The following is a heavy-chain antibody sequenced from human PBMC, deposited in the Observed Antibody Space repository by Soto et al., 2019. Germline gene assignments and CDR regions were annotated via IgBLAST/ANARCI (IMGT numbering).Heavy chain of an antibody. CDR1: GGSISSSNW. CDR2: IYHSGST. CDR3: AITALTILGVVVYFDY. J-gene: IGHJ4*02. V-gene: IGHV4-4*02. D-gene: IGHD3-3*01. Sequence: QVQLQESGPGLVKPSGTLSLTCAVSGGSISSSNWWSWVRKPPGKGLEWIGEIYHSGSTNYNPSLKSRVTISVDKTKNQFALKLSSVTAAATAVYYCAITALTILGVVVYFDYWGQGTLVTVSS.